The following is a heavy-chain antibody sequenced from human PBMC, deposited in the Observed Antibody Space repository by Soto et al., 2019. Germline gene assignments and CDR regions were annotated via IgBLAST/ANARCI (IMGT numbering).Heavy chain of an antibody. V-gene: IGHV4-34*01. CDR3: ARGPEEAAAADSFDY. CDR1: GGSFSGYY. CDR2: INHSGST. Sequence: SETLSLTCAVYGGSFSGYYWSWIRQPPGKGLEWIGEINHSGSTNYNPSLKSRVTISVDTSKNQFSLKLSSVTAADTAVYYCARGPEEAAAADSFDYWGQGTLVTVSS. D-gene: IGHD6-13*01. J-gene: IGHJ4*02.